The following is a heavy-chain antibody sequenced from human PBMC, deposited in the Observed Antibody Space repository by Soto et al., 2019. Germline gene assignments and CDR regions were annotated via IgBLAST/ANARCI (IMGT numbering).Heavy chain of an antibody. CDR2: IYYSGST. V-gene: IGHV4-31*03. J-gene: IGHJ5*02. D-gene: IGHD5-12*01. Sequence: SETLSLTCTVSGGSISSGGYYWGWIRQHPGKGLEWIGYIYYSGSTYYNPSLKSRVTISVDTSKNQFSLKLSSVTAADTAVYYCARDRRDGYRGPNWFDPWGQGTLVTVSS. CDR3: ARDRRDGYRGPNWFDP. CDR1: GGSISSGGYY.